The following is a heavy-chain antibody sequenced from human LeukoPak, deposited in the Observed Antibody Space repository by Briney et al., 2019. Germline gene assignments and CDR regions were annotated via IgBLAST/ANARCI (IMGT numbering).Heavy chain of an antibody. J-gene: IGHJ3*01. CDR3: ATKSSDYPGRRGPFDL. CDR2: IRRTGGIT. D-gene: IGHD3-10*01. CDR1: GFTFSGHA. Sequence: PGGSLRLACAVSGFTFSGHAVSWARQAPGKGLEWVSVIRRTGGITYYADSVKGRFIISRDNSKNMVFLQMNNLRAEDPAIYSCATKSSDYPGRRGPFDLWGHGTMVTVPS. V-gene: IGHV3-23*01.